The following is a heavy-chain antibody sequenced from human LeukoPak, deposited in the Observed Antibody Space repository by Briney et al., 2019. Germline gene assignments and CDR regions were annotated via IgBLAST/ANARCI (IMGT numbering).Heavy chain of an antibody. Sequence: GGSLRLSCEGSAFIFSGHWMNWVRQTPGKGLEWEASIKEDGSERQYVDSVKGRFSISRDNTKGSLFLQLNSLRAEDTALYYCARSVPDYTRFDYWGQGALVTVSS. CDR2: IKEDGSER. CDR3: ARSVPDYTRFDY. J-gene: IGHJ4*02. V-gene: IGHV3-7*03. D-gene: IGHD4-11*01. CDR1: AFIFSGHW.